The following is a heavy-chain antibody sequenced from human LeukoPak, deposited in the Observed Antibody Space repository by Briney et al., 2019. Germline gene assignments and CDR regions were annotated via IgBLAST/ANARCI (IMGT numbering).Heavy chain of an antibody. Sequence: SETLSLTCTVSGGSISSSSYYWGWIRQPPGKGLEWIGSIYYSGSTYYNPSLKSRVTISVDTSKNQFSLKLSSVTAADTAVYYCARYDGYNRNFDYWGQGTLVTVSS. CDR2: IYYSGST. J-gene: IGHJ4*02. CDR1: GGSISSSSYY. D-gene: IGHD5-24*01. V-gene: IGHV4-39*07. CDR3: ARYDGYNRNFDY.